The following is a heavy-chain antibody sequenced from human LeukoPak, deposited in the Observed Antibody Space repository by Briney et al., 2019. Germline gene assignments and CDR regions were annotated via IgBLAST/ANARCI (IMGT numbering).Heavy chain of an antibody. CDR1: GFTFGSYW. Sequence: GGSLRLSCAASGFTFGSYWMSWVRQAPGKGLEWVANIKQDGSEKYYVDSVKGRFTISRDNAKNSLYLQMNSLRAEDTAVYYCARLNWNRFDPWGQGTLVTVSS. CDR3: ARLNWNRFDP. J-gene: IGHJ5*02. V-gene: IGHV3-7*01. D-gene: IGHD1-1*01. CDR2: IKQDGSEK.